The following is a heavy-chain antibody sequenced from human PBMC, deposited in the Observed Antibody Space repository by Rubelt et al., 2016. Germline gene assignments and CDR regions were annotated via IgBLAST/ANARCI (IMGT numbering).Heavy chain of an antibody. CDR1: GYTFTGYY. D-gene: IGHD3-10*01. Sequence: GKVSCKASGYTFTGYYMHWVRQAPGQGLEWMGGIIPIFGTANYAQKFQGRVTITADKSTSTAYMELSSLRSEDTAVYYCARESAYYGSGSYYNDWGYWGQGTLVTVSS. CDR3: ARESAYYGSGSYYNDWGY. J-gene: IGHJ4*02. CDR2: IIPIFGTA. V-gene: IGHV1-69*06.